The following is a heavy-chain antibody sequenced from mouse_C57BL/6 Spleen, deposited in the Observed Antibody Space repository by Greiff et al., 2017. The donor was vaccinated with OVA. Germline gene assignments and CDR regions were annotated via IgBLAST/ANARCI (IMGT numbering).Heavy chain of an antibody. Sequence: EVQLVESGGGLVKPGGSLKLSCAASGFTFSDYGMHWVRQAPEKGLEWVAYISSGSSTIYYADTVHGRFTISLDNAKNTLFLQMTSLRSEDTAMYYCARSSYYGSSYYAMDYWGQGTSVTVSS. J-gene: IGHJ4*01. CDR2: ISSGSSTI. D-gene: IGHD1-1*01. V-gene: IGHV5-17*01. CDR3: ARSSYYGSSYYAMDY. CDR1: GFTFSDYG.